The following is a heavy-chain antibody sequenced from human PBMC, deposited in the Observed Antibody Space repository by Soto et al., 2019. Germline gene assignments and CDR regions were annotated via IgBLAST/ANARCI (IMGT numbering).Heavy chain of an antibody. CDR2: ISTYSGDT. CDR3: ARHHGPSTSENWFDP. D-gene: IGHD4-17*01. V-gene: IGHV1-18*01. CDR1: GYTFFTYD. Sequence: QVHLVQSGVEVKTPGASVKVSCQASGYTFFTYDISWVRQAPGQGLEWMGWISTYSGDTKYAQKFQGRYTMTTDTSTTTAYRELRGLKSDVTAVYYCARHHGPSTSENWFDPWSQGTLVTVSS. J-gene: IGHJ5*02.